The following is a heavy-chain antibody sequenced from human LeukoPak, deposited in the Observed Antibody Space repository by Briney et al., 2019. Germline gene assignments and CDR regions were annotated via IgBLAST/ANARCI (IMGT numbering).Heavy chain of an antibody. CDR3: ARLNSIYDSSGYLDY. Sequence: GESLKISCKGSGYSFTSYWIGWVRPMPGKGLEWMGIIYPGDSDTRYSPSFQGQVTISADKSISTAYLQWSSLKASDTAMYYCARLNSIYDSSGYLDYWGQGTLVTVSS. V-gene: IGHV5-51*01. CDR1: GYSFTSYW. D-gene: IGHD3-22*01. CDR2: IYPGDSDT. J-gene: IGHJ4*02.